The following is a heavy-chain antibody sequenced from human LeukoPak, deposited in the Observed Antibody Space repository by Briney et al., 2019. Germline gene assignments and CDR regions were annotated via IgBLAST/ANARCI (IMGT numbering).Heavy chain of an antibody. CDR3: AELGITMIGGV. D-gene: IGHD3-10*02. CDR2: ISSSGSTI. J-gene: IGHJ6*04. V-gene: IGHV3-48*04. Sequence: GGSLRLSCAASGFTFSTYWMSWVRQAPGKGLEWVSYISSSGSTIYYADSVKGRFTISRDNAKNSLYLQMNSLRAEDTAVYYCAELGITMIGGVWGKGTTVTISS. CDR1: GFTFSTYW.